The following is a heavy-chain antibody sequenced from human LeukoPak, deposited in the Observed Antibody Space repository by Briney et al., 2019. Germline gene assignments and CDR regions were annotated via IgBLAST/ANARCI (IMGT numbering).Heavy chain of an antibody. Sequence: PGGSLRLSCAASGFPFTSHAMSWVRQAPGRGLEWVSAISGSGVSTYYADSVKGRFTISRDNSKNTLYLQMNSLRAEDTAVYYCAKSATMVRGVNDAFDIWGQGTMVTVSS. CDR2: ISGSGVST. CDR3: AKSATMVRGVNDAFDI. V-gene: IGHV3-23*01. CDR1: GFPFTSHA. J-gene: IGHJ3*02. D-gene: IGHD3-10*01.